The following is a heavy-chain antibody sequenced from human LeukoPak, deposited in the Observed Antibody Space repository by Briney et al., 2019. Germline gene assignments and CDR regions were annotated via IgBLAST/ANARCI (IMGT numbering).Heavy chain of an antibody. CDR2: TNTDGSST. CDR3: VPSDSSGLD. CDR1: GITFSHYW. D-gene: IGHD3-22*01. Sequence: GGSLRLSCEASGITFSHYWMHWARQASGKGLVWVSRTNTDGSSTSYMDSVKGRFTISRDNAKNTIYLQMNSLRAEDTAVYYCVPSDSSGLDWGQGTLVTVSS. J-gene: IGHJ4*02. V-gene: IGHV3-74*01.